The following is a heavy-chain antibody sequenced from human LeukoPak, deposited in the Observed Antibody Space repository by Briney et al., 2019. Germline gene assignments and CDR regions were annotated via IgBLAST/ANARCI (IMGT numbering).Heavy chain of an antibody. CDR1: GFTFSSHA. D-gene: IGHD1-26*01. V-gene: IGHV3-23*02. CDR3: ARDTQRGADY. J-gene: IGHJ4*02. CDR2: ISGNGAGT. Sequence: GGSLRLSCTPSGFTFSSHAMSWVRQAPGKGLEWVSGISGNGAGTYYGDSVKGRFTISRDNSKNTLYLQMNSLRAEDTAVYYCARDTQRGADYWGQGTLVTVSS.